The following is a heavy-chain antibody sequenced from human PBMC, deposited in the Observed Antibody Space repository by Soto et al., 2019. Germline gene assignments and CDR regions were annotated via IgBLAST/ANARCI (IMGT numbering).Heavy chain of an antibody. CDR1: GFTFSDYY. Sequence: PGGSLRLSCAASGFTFSDYYMSWIRQAPGKGLEWVSYISSSGSTIYYADSVKGRFTISRDNAKNSLYLQMNSLRAEDTAVSYCARAVWSGYDFRDYYYYMDVWGKGTTGTVSS. CDR2: ISSSGSTI. J-gene: IGHJ6*03. CDR3: ARAVWSGYDFRDYYYYMDV. D-gene: IGHD5-12*01. V-gene: IGHV3-11*01.